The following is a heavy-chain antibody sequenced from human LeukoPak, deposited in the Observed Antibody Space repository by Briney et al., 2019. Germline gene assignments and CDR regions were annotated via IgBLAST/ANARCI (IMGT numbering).Heavy chain of an antibody. Sequence: PSETLSLTCTVSGYSISSGYYWGWIRPPPGKGLEWIGSIYHSGSTYYNPSLKSRVTISVDTSKNQFSLKLSSVTAADTAFYYCARHDVPAMIKPFDYWGQGTLVTVSS. D-gene: IGHD5-18*01. J-gene: IGHJ4*02. CDR1: GYSISSGYY. CDR3: ARHDVPAMIKPFDY. CDR2: IYHSGST. V-gene: IGHV4-38-2*02.